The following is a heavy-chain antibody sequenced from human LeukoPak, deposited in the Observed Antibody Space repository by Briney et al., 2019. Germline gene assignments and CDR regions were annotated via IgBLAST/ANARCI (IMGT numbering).Heavy chain of an antibody. CDR1: VFTVSSSY. CDR3: ARSYSSSSGSNY. J-gene: IGHJ4*02. D-gene: IGHD6-6*01. CDR2: ISSSSSYI. V-gene: IGHV3-21*01. Sequence: GGSLRLSCAASVFTVSSSYMNWVRQAPGKGLEWVSSISSSSSYIYYADSVKGRFTISRDNAKNSLYLQMNSLRAEDTAVYYCARSYSSSSGSNYWGQGTLVTVSS.